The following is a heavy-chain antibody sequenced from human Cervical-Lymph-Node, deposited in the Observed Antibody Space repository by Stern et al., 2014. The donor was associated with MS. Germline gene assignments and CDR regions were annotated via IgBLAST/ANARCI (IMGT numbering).Heavy chain of an antibody. D-gene: IGHD3-16*02. V-gene: IGHV4-61*01. CDR2: IYHSGST. CDR1: GGSVSSGSYY. CDR3: ARDSVITFGGVIGHFDY. Sequence: VQLMESGPGLVKPSETLSLTCTVSGGSVSSGSYYWSWIRQPPGKGLEWIGYIYHSGSTKYNPSLKSRVTISVDTSKNQFSLKLSSVTAADTAVYYCARDSVITFGGVIGHFDYWGQGTLVTVSS. J-gene: IGHJ4*02.